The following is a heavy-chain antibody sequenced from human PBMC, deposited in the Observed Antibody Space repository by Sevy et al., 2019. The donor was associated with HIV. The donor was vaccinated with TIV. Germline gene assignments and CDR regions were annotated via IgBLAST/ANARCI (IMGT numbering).Heavy chain of an antibody. Sequence: GGCLRLSCAASGFTFSSYAMGWVRQAPGKGLECVSGISAGGTSTYYADSVKGRFTISRDDSKNTLDLQMNSLRVEDTAVYYCAKSRSIDPWGQGTLVTISS. CDR2: ISAGGTST. V-gene: IGHV3-23*01. D-gene: IGHD1-26*01. CDR3: AKSRSIDP. CDR1: GFTFSSYA. J-gene: IGHJ5*02.